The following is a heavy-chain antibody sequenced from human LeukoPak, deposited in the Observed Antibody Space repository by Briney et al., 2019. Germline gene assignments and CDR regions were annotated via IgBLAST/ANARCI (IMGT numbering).Heavy chain of an antibody. D-gene: IGHD3-16*01. J-gene: IGHJ4*02. V-gene: IGHV4-34*01. CDR3: VGGHDHIWGMSDH. CDR2: IFHTGST. Sequence: SETLSLTCAVSGGSFTVYYWSWIRQSPGQGLEWIGEIFHTGSTIYNPSLESRVTISVDTSKSQFSLNLNSVTAADTAVYYCVGGHDHIWGMSDHWGRGTQVTVS. CDR1: GGSFTVYY.